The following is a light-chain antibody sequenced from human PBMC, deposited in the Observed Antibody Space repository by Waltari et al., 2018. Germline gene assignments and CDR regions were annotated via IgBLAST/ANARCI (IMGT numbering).Light chain of an antibody. J-gene: IGLJ1*01. Sequence: QSVLTQPPSASETPGQRVTISCSGSHSNLGSNYLYWYQQLPGTAPKLLIYRNNLRPSGVPDPFSASKYGTLASLVISGLRSEDEGVYYCASWDDSHYVFGGGTTVTVL. CDR1: HSNLGSNY. CDR2: RNN. CDR3: ASWDDSHYV. V-gene: IGLV1-47*01.